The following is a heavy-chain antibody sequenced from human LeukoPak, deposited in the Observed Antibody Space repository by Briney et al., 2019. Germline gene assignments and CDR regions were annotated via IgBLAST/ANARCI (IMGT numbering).Heavy chain of an antibody. V-gene: IGHV1-69*04. D-gene: IGHD3-10*01. Sequence: SVKVSCKASGGTFSSYAISWVRQAPGQGLEWMGRIIPIFGIANYAQKFQGRVTITADKSTSTAYMELSSLRSEDTAVYYCAREKGVGPPDCWGQGTLVTVSS. CDR2: IIPIFGIA. J-gene: IGHJ4*02. CDR1: GGTFSSYA. CDR3: AREKGVGPPDC.